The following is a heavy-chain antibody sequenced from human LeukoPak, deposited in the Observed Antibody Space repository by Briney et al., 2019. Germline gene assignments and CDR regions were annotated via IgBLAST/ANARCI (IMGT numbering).Heavy chain of an antibody. CDR1: GGSINSYY. D-gene: IGHD6-13*01. Sequence: SETLSLTCTVSGGSINSYYWSWIRQPPGKGLEWIGYIYYSGSTNYNPFLKSRVTISVDTSKNQFSLKLSSVAAADTAVYYCAREHSSSWVDYWGQGILVSVSS. CDR2: IYYSGST. J-gene: IGHJ4*02. CDR3: AREHSSSWVDY. V-gene: IGHV4-59*01.